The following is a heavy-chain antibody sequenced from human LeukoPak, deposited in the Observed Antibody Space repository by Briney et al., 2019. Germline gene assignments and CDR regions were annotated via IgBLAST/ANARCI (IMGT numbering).Heavy chain of an antibody. D-gene: IGHD3-22*01. CDR3: ARGERYDSSGYPDS. CDR1: EYTFTGYY. Sequence: ASVKVSCKASEYTFTGYYMHWVRQAPGQGLEWMGWINPNTGGTNYAQKFQGRVTMTRDTSISTAYMELTRLTSDDTAVYYCARGERYDSSGYPDSWGQGTLVTVSS. J-gene: IGHJ4*02. CDR2: INPNTGGT. V-gene: IGHV1-2*02.